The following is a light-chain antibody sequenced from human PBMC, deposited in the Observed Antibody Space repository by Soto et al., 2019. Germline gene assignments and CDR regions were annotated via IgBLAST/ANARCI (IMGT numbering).Light chain of an antibody. CDR3: QQYNNWPLT. CDR2: GAS. V-gene: IGKV3-15*01. Sequence: EIVMTQSPATLSVSPGXXATXSCRXSQSVSSNLAWYQQKPGQAPRLLIYGASTRATGIPARFSGSGSGTEFTLTISSLQSEDFAVYYCQQYNNWPLTFGGGTKVEIK. J-gene: IGKJ4*01. CDR1: QSVSSN.